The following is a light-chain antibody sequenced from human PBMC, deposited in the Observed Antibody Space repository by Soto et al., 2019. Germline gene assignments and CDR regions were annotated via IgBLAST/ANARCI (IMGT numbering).Light chain of an antibody. V-gene: IGLV1-47*01. CDR2: RNN. CDR1: SSNIGSNY. J-gene: IGLJ1*01. CDR3: AAWVDSLSGGYV. Sequence: QLVLTQPPSASGTPGQRVSISCSGSSSNIGSNYVYWYQQLPGTAPKLLIYRNNQRPSGVPDRFSGSKSGTSASLAISGLRSEDEADYYCAAWVDSLSGGYVFGTGTKVTVL.